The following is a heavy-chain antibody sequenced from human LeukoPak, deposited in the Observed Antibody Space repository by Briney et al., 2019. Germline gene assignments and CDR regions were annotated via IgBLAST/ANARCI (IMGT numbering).Heavy chain of an antibody. J-gene: IGHJ4*02. V-gene: IGHV1-8*01. CDR2: MNPNSGNT. Sequence: ASVKVSCKASGYTFTSYDMNWVRQATGQGLEWMRWMNPNSGNTGYAQKFQGRVTMTRNTSISTAYMELSSLRSEDTAVYYCARGRTLVGATSLIGYWGQGTLVTVSS. CDR1: GYTFTSYD. D-gene: IGHD1-26*01. CDR3: ARGRTLVGATSLIGY.